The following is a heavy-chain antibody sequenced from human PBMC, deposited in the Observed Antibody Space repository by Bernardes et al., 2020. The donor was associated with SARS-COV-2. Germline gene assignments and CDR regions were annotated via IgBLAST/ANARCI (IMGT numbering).Heavy chain of an antibody. Sequence: ASVKVSCKASGYTLSDYYMHWVRQAPGQGLEWMGWINPHSGGTNYAQKLQGRVTVTRDTSISTAYMELSRLTSDDTAVDYCARDLDRLYSGSRTDAFEIWGQGTMVTVSS. CDR3: ARDLDRLYSGSRTDAFEI. V-gene: IGHV1-2*02. D-gene: IGHD1-26*01. CDR1: GYTLSDYY. CDR2: INPHSGGT. J-gene: IGHJ3*02.